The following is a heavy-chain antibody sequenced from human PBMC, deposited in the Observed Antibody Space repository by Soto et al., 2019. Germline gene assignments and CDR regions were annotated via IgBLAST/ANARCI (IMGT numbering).Heavy chain of an antibody. Sequence: SETLSLTCSVSGGSISSGRHYWSWIRHYPGKGLEWMGYIYYSGITYYNPSLNTRIMMSLDTSKNQFSLNFTSVTAADTAVYYCARGSGYDSPYFDYWGQGTPVTVSS. CDR3: ARGSGYDSPYFDY. V-gene: IGHV4-31*03. J-gene: IGHJ4*02. D-gene: IGHD5-12*01. CDR2: IYYSGIT. CDR1: GGSISSGRHY.